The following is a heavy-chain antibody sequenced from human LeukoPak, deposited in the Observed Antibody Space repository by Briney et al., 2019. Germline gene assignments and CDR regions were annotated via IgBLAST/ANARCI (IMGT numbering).Heavy chain of an antibody. CDR3: ARLYSSSGHADY. CDR1: GYSISSTYY. Sequence: PSETLSLTCTVSGYSISSTYYWGWIRQPPGKGLEWIGSIFHSGSTYYNPSLKSRVIISVDTSKNQFSLKLSSVTAADAAVYFCARLYSSSGHADYWGQGTLVTVSS. CDR2: IFHSGST. D-gene: IGHD6-6*01. V-gene: IGHV4-38-2*02. J-gene: IGHJ4*02.